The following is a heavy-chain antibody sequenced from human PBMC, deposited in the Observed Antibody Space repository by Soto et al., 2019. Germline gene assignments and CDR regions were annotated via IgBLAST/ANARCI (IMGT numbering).Heavy chain of an antibody. CDR3: ATYPAGRGGRGY. V-gene: IGHV4-59*08. D-gene: IGHD3-16*01. CDR1: GASISRDH. J-gene: IGHJ4*02. CDR2: YSGTS. Sequence: QVQLQESGPGLVKPSETLSLTCTVSGASISRDHWDWIRQPPGKGLEWIGEYSGTSNYNPSHRSRVTIAVDTSNTQASLKLSSVTAADTAVYYWATYPAGRGGRGYWGQGTLVTVSS.